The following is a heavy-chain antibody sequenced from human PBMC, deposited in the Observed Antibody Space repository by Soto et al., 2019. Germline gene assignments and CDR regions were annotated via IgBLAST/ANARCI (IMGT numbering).Heavy chain of an antibody. CDR3: AFRGFWSGYWY. CDR2: INHSGST. J-gene: IGHJ3*01. D-gene: IGHD3-3*01. V-gene: IGHV4-34*01. CDR1: GGSFSGYH. Sequence: SETLSLTCAVYGGSFSGYHWSWIRQPPGKGLEWIGEINHSGSTNYNPSLKSRVTISVDTSKNQFSLKLSSVTAADTAVYYCAFRGFWSGYWYWGQGTMVTVSS.